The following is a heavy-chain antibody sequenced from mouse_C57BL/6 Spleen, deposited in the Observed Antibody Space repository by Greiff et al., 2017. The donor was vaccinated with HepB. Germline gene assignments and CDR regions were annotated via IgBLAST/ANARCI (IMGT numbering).Heavy chain of an antibody. CDR2: IDPENGDT. CDR3: TTWDTTLY. Sequence: VQLKQSGAELVRPGASVKLSCTASGFSIKDDYMHWVKQRPEQGLEWIGWIDPENGDTEYASKFQGKATITADTSSNTAYLQLSSLTSEDTAVYYCTTWDTTLYWGQGTTLTVSS. V-gene: IGHV14-4*01. D-gene: IGHD1-1*01. CDR1: GFSIKDDY. J-gene: IGHJ2*01.